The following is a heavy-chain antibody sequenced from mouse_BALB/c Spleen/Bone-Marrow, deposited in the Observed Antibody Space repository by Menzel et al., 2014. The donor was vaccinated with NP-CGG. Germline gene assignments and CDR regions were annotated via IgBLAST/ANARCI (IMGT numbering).Heavy chain of an antibody. CDR2: IDPRSGGT. Sequence: QVQLQQSRAELVRPGTSVKVSCKASGYAFTNYLIEWVKQRPGQGLEWIGVIDPRSGGTDYNEKFKGKAPLTADKSSSTAYMQLNSLTSGDSAVYFCARGGITTVVPYSMDYWGQGTSVTVSS. CDR3: ARGGITTVVPYSMDY. D-gene: IGHD1-1*01. V-gene: IGHV1-54*03. J-gene: IGHJ4*01. CDR1: GYAFTNYL.